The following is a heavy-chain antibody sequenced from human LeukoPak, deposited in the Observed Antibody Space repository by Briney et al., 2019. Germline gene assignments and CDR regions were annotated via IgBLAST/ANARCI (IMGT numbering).Heavy chain of an antibody. CDR3: ARDPANGGNSVPDY. J-gene: IGHJ4*02. D-gene: IGHD4-23*01. V-gene: IGHV3-30*03. CDR2: ISYDGSNK. CDR1: GFTFSSYG. Sequence: GGSLRLSCAASGFTFSSYGMHWVRQAPGKGLEWGAVISYDGSNKYYADSVKGRFTISKDNSKNTLYLEMNSLRAEDTAVYYCARDPANGGNSVPDYWGQGTLVTVSS.